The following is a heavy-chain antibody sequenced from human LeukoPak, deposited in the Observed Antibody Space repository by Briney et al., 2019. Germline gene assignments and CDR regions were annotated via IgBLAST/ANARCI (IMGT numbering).Heavy chain of an antibody. V-gene: IGHV1-69*05. CDR2: INPIFHTP. CDR1: GGTFSSHA. Sequence: ASVKVSCKASGGTFSSHAITWVRQAPGQGLEWMGVINPIFHTPTYAKKFQGRLTITKDESMSTASMDLSSLISDDTAVYYCARGRTTGEFDYWGQGPLVTVSS. CDR3: ARGRTTGEFDY. J-gene: IGHJ4*02. D-gene: IGHD4-11*01.